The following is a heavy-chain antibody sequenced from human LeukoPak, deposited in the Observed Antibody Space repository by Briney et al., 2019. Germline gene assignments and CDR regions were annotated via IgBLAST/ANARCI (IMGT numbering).Heavy chain of an antibody. V-gene: IGHV3-66*04. Sequence: GGSLRLSCAASGFTVSSNYMNWVRQAPGKGLEWVSVIYIGGSTNYADSVKGRFTMSRDNSKNTLYLQMNGLRAEDTAVYYCARRAGGYSHLYDYWGQGILVTVSS. J-gene: IGHJ4*02. CDR1: GFTVSSNY. CDR3: ARRAGGYSHLYDY. CDR2: IYIGGST. D-gene: IGHD4-23*01.